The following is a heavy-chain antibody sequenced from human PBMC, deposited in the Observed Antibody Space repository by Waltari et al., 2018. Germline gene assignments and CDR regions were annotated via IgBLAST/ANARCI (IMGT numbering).Heavy chain of an antibody. J-gene: IGHJ4*01. V-gene: IGHV4-30-2*01. Sequence: QLQLXEXGSGLXKPSXTLSXTXXVXGGSIXSXDYSWRWVRQXPGKGLEWIXYXYHSGNTYSNPSLKSRLTISVDRXKNQXXLKLXSVTAADTAVYXXAXXEGSHAPYYFXYXXXGTLVTVSX. CDR3: AXXEGSHAPYYFXY. CDR1: GGSIXSXDYS. CDR2: XYHSGNT. D-gene: IGHD6-13*01.